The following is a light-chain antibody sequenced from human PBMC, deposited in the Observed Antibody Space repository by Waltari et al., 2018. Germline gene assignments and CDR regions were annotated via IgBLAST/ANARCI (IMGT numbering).Light chain of an antibody. J-gene: IGLJ3*02. CDR1: RSTLRRTF. CDR3: AAWDDSLRGPV. CDR2: RNN. Sequence: QSVLTQAPPPSGTPGQRLTITCSGSRSTLRRTFVFWYQLLPGMAPKLLIFRNNQRPSGVPDRFSGSKSGTSASLAISGLRSEDEADYSCAAWDDSLRGPVFGTGTKLTVL. V-gene: IGLV1-47*01.